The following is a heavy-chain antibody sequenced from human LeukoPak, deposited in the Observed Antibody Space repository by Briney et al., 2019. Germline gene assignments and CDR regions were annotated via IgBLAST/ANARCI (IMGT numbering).Heavy chain of an antibody. CDR3: ARHFRGRVGGGGSDP. CDR1: GGSLSGYY. V-gene: IGHV4-59*08. Sequence: PSETLSLTCSVSGGSLSGYYWSWIRQPPGKGLEWIGYIYYSGSTNYNPSLKSRVTISVDTSKNQFSLKLSSVTAADTAVYYCARHFRGRVGGGGSDPWGQGTLVTVSS. CDR2: IYYSGST. D-gene: IGHD3-16*01. J-gene: IGHJ5*02.